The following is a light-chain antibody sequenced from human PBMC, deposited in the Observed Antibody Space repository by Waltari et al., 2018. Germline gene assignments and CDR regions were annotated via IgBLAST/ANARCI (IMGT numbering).Light chain of an antibody. Sequence: QSALTQPASVSGSPGQSITISCTGTSSDVGTYNLFPWYQHHPGKDPKLMIDESTKRPSGVSNRFSGSKSGNTASLTISGLQAEDEADYYCCSFAGSSPHVVFGGGTKLTVL. CDR3: CSFAGSSPHVV. V-gene: IGLV2-23*01. CDR2: EST. CDR1: SSDVGTYNL. J-gene: IGLJ2*01.